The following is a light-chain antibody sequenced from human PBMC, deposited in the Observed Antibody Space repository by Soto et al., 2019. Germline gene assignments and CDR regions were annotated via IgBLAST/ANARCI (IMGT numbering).Light chain of an antibody. CDR1: SRHSSYT. Sequence: QAVLAQSPSASASLGASVNLTCTLTSRHSSYTIAWHQQQPGRGPRYLMKINSDGSHLKGDGIPARCSGSSSKSERHLTIANVHSEEEAYYYCPNWDSALRVFGGGTKLTVL. V-gene: IGLV4-69*01. CDR2: INSDGSH. CDR3: PNWDSALRV. J-gene: IGLJ1*01.